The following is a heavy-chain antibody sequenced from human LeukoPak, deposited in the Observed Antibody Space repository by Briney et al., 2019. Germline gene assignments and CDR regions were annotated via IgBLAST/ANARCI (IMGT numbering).Heavy chain of an antibody. Sequence: PSETLSLTCTVSGGSIGSGTYYWSRIRQHPGKGLEWIGYIFYSGSTYYNPSLKSRVTISVDTSKTQFSLKLSSVTAADTAVYYCARGGYGGNSGPFDSWGQGTLVTVSS. J-gene: IGHJ4*02. CDR2: IFYSGST. D-gene: IGHD4-23*01. CDR3: ARGGYGGNSGPFDS. V-gene: IGHV4-31*03. CDR1: GGSIGSGTYY.